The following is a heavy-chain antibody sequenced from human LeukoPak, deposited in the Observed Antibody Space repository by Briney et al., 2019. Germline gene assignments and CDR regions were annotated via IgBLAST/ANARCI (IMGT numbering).Heavy chain of an antibody. J-gene: IGHJ4*02. CDR2: INPSGGST. CDR3: ARGVYYGSGFYNTHFDY. CDR1: GYTFTSYY. D-gene: IGHD3-10*01. Sequence: GASVKVSCKASGYTFTSYYMHGVRQAPGQGREWMGIINPSGGSTSYAQKFQGRVTMTRDTSTSTVYMELSSLRSEDTAVYYCARGVYYGSGFYNTHFDYWGQGTLVTVSS. V-gene: IGHV1-46*01.